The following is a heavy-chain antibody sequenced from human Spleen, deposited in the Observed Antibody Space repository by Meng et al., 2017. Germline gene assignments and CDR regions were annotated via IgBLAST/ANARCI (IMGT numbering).Heavy chain of an antibody. D-gene: IGHD4-11*01. J-gene: IGHJ4*02. CDR1: GGSFRGYS. CDR3: ARGPTTMAHDFDY. Sequence: QGPLQQWGDGPLKPSATLSLTCAAFGGSFRGYSWSWIRQPPGKGLEWIGEINHSGSTNYNPSLESRATISVDTSQNNLSLKLSSVTAADSAVYYCARGPTTMAHDFDYWGQGTLVTVSS. V-gene: IGHV4-34*01. CDR2: INHSGST.